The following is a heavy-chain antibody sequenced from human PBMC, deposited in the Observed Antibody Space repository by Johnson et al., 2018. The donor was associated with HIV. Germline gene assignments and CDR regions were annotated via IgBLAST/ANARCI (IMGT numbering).Heavy chain of an antibody. CDR3: ARGDSSGWDAFDI. CDR2: ISYDGSNK. V-gene: IGHV3-30*14. J-gene: IGHJ3*02. D-gene: IGHD6-19*01. Sequence: QVQLVESGGGLVQPGGSLRLSCAASGFTFSSYAMSWVRQAPGKGLEWVAVISYDGSNKYYADSVKGRFTISRDNSKNTLYLQMNSLRAEDTAVYYCARGDSSGWDAFDIWGQGTLVTVSS. CDR1: GFTFSSYA.